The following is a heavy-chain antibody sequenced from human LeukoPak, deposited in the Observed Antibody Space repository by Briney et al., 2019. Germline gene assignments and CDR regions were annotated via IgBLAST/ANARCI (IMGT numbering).Heavy chain of an antibody. CDR1: GFTVSSNY. CDR2: IYSGGST. D-gene: IGHD4-17*01. J-gene: IGHJ4*02. Sequence: PGGSLRLSCAASGFTVSSNYMSWVRQAPGKGLEWVSVIYSGGSTYYADSVKGRFTISRDNSKNTLYLQMNSLRAEGTAVYYRARTVRTPPYYFDYWGQGTLVTVSS. V-gene: IGHV3-66*01. CDR3: ARTVRTPPYYFDY.